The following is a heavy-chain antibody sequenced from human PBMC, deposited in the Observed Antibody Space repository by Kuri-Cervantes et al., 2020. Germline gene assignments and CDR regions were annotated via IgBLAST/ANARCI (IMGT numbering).Heavy chain of an antibody. V-gene: IGHV3-23*01. CDR3: APTTVTTIGFGY. CDR2: ISGSGGST. CDR1: GFTFSSYA. D-gene: IGHD4-17*01. J-gene: IGHJ4*02. Sequence: GESLKISCAASGFTFSSYAMSWVRQAPGKGLEWVSAISGSGGSTYYADSVKGRFTISSDNSKNTLYLQMNSLRAEDTAAYYCAPTTVTTIGFGYWGQGTLVTVSS.